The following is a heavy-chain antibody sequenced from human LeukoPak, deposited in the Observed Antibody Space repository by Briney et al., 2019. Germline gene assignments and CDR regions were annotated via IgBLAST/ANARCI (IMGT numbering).Heavy chain of an antibody. CDR1: GYTFTSYY. D-gene: IGHD4-17*01. J-gene: IGHJ4*02. Sequence: ASVKVSCKASGYTFTSYYMHWVRQAPRQGLEWMGIINPSGGSTSYAQKFQGRVTMTRDTSTSTVYMELSSLRSEDTAVYYCARVGDGYGDYVGVLDYWGQGTLVTVSS. CDR3: ARVGDGYGDYVGVLDY. CDR2: INPSGGST. V-gene: IGHV1-46*01.